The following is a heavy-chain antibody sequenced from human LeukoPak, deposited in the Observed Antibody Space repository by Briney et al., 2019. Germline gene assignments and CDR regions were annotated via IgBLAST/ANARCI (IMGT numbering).Heavy chain of an antibody. V-gene: IGHV3-23*01. CDR1: GFTFSSYA. CDR2: ISGSGDST. J-gene: IGHJ4*02. CDR3: AKEGIAVAGPFYY. D-gene: IGHD6-19*01. Sequence: PGGSLRLSCAASGFTFSSYAMSWVRQAPGKGLEWVSTISGSGDSTYYADSVKGRFTISRDNSKNTLYLQMNSLSAEDTAVYYCAKEGIAVAGPFYYWGQGTLVTVSS.